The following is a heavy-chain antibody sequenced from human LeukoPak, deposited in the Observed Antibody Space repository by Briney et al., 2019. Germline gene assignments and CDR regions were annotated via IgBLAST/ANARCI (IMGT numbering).Heavy chain of an antibody. CDR1: GGSISSYY. CDR3: ARDLQD. CDR2: IYPNGAT. J-gene: IGHJ4*02. V-gene: IGHV4-4*07. Sequence: SETLSLTCTVSGGSISSYYWSWIRQPAGKGLEWIGRIYPNGATNYNPSLKSRVTMSIDTSKNQFSLKLSSVTAADTAVYYCARDLQDLGQGTLVTVSS.